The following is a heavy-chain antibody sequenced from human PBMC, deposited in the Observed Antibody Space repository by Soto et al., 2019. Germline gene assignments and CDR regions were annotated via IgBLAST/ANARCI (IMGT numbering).Heavy chain of an antibody. V-gene: IGHV1-3*04. CDR1: GYTFTNYA. CDR3: SRGAYDFDY. J-gene: IGHJ4*02. D-gene: IGHD2-2*01. Sequence: PAKVCCKASGYTFTNYAIHWVRQAPGQRLEWMGWINTGNDNRKYSQKLQGRVTITRDTSASTAYMELSSLRSEDTAVYYCSRGAYDFDYWGQGTLVTVSS. CDR2: INTGNDNR.